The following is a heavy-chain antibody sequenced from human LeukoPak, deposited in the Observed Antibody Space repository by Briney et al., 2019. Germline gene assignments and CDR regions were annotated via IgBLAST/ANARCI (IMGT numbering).Heavy chain of an antibody. CDR2: INPNSGGT. CDR1: GYTFTGYY. V-gene: IGHV1-2*02. J-gene: IGHJ6*03. D-gene: IGHD3-9*01. Sequence: ASVKLSCKASGYTFTGYYMHWVRQAPGQGLEWMGWINPNSGGTNYAQTFQGRVTMTRDTSISTAYMELSRLRADDTAVYYCARGDRLTGYYYYYYLDVWGKGTTVTVSS. CDR3: ARGDRLTGYYYYYYLDV.